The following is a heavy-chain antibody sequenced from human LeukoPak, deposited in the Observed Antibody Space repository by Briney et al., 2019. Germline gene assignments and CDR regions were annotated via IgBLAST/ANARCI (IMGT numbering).Heavy chain of an antibody. Sequence: PGGSLRLSCAASGFTFSSYAMHWVCQAPGKGLEWVAVISDDGSNKYYADSVKGRFTISRDNSKNTLHLQMNSLRVEDTAVYYCANLGLDSLDVWGQGTTVTVSS. CDR2: ISDDGSNK. CDR3: ANLGLDSLDV. V-gene: IGHV3-30*04. CDR1: GFTFSSYA. J-gene: IGHJ6*02. D-gene: IGHD3/OR15-3a*01.